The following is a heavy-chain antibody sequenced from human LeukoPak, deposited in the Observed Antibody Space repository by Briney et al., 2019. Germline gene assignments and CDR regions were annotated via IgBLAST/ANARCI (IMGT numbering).Heavy chain of an antibody. J-gene: IGHJ4*02. CDR3: ARDEAGIAVARGAWSAYYFDY. Sequence: GGSLRLSCAASGFTFSSYGMHWVRQAPGKGLEWVAVIWYDGSNKYYADSVKGRFTISRDNSKNTLYLQMNSLRAEDTAVYYCARDEAGIAVARGAWSAYYFDYWGQGTLVTVSS. CDR2: IWYDGSNK. D-gene: IGHD6-19*01. V-gene: IGHV3-33*01. CDR1: GFTFSSYG.